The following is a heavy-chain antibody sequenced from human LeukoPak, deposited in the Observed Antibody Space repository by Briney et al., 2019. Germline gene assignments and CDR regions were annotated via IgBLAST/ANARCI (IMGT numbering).Heavy chain of an antibody. J-gene: IGHJ6*03. CDR2: IYYSGST. D-gene: IGHD5-18*01. CDR3: ARHESQWIQLWSYYYYYYMGV. V-gene: IGHV4-39*01. Sequence: PAETLSLTCTVSGGSISSSSYYWGWIRQPPGKGLERFGRIYYSGSTYYNPSLKSRVTISVDTSKNQFSLKLSSVTAADTAVYYCARHESQWIQLWSYYYYYYMGVWGKGTTVTVSS. CDR1: GGSISSSSYY.